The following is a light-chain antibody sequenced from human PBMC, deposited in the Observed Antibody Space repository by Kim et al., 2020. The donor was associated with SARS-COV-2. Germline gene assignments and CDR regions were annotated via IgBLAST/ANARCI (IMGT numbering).Light chain of an antibody. V-gene: IGKV4-1*01. Sequence: RAPVNCKSSQSVLYSSNKTNYLAWYQHKPGQPPKLLLYWASTRASGVPDRFSGSGSGIDFTLTISSLQAEDVAVYYCQQYYTDLHTFGQGTKLEI. CDR1: QSVLYSSNKTNY. CDR2: WAS. CDR3: QQYYTDLHT. J-gene: IGKJ2*01.